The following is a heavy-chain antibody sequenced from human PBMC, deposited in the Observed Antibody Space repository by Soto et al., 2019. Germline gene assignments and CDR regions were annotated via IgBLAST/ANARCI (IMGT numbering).Heavy chain of an antibody. D-gene: IGHD2-2*01. CDR1: GFSFDDYV. CDR2: IKWNSAII. J-gene: IGHJ6*03. V-gene: IGHV3-9*01. Sequence: EVQLVESGGGLVQPGRSLRLSCAASGFSFDDYVMHWVRQAPGKGLEWVSDIKWNSAIIGYADSVRGRFTISRDNAKNSLYLQMNSLRAEDTAFYYCTRDYEDCSSAGCYVYMDVWGKGTTVTVSS. CDR3: TRDYEDCSSAGCYVYMDV.